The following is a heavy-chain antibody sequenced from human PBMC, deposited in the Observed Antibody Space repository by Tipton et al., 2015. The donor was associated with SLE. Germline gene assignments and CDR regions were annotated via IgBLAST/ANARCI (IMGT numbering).Heavy chain of an antibody. V-gene: IGHV4-61*02. CDR2: IYTSGST. CDR1: GGSISSGSYY. Sequence: TLSLTCTVSGGSISSGSYYWSWIRQPAGKGLEWIGRIYTSGSTNYNPSLKSRVTISVDTSKNQFSLKLSSVTAADTAVYYCARGRAAAGSYYFDYWGQGTLVTVSS. D-gene: IGHD6-13*01. CDR3: ARGRAAAGSYYFDY. J-gene: IGHJ4*02.